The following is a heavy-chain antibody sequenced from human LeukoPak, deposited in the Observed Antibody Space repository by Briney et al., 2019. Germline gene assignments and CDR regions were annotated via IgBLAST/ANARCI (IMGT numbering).Heavy chain of an antibody. Sequence: ASVKVSCKASGYTFTSYYMHWVRQAPGQGLEWMGIINPSGGSTSYAQKFQGRVTMTRDMSTSTVYMELSSLRSEDTAVYYCAXXXXXXXTSREHYYYYYYMDVWGKGTTVTVSS. CDR1: GYTFTSYY. D-gene: IGHD2-2*01. CDR3: AXXXXXXXTSREHYYYYYYMDV. J-gene: IGHJ6*03. V-gene: IGHV1-46*01. CDR2: INPSGGST.